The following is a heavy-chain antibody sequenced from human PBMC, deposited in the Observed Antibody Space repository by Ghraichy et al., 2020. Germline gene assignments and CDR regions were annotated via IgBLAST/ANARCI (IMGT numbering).Heavy chain of an antibody. J-gene: IGHJ4*02. CDR1: GFTFSMYA. CDR3: AKVGRSTGTADC. D-gene: IGHD1-14*01. V-gene: IGHV3-23*01. CDR2: IIDSGDST. Sequence: GGSLRLSCAASGFTFSMYAMTWVRQAPGKRLEWVSSIIDSGDSTFYADSVKGRFTISRDNSDNTLSLQMNSLRAEDTAVYYCAKVGRSTGTADCWGQGTLVTVSS.